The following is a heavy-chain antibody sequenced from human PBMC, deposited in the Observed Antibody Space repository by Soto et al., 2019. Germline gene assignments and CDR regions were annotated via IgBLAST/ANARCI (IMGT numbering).Heavy chain of an antibody. J-gene: IGHJ6*02. V-gene: IGHV1-69*06. CDR2: IIPIFGTA. D-gene: IGHD2-2*02. CDR3: ARDDGYCSSTSCYTSQAPRTIEYYYYVLDV. CDR1: GGTFSSYA. Sequence: AVKVSCEASGGTFSSYAISWVRQAPGQGLEWMGGIIPIFGTANYAQKFQGRVTITADKSTSTAYMELSSLRSEDTAVYYCARDDGYCSSTSCYTSQAPRTIEYYYYVLDVWG.